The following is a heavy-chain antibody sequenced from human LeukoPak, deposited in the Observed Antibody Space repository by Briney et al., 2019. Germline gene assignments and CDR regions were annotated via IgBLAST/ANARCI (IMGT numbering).Heavy chain of an antibody. D-gene: IGHD3-16*01. CDR2: IKQDGSEK. J-gene: IGHJ2*01. CDR3: ARAGLSLYWYFDL. V-gene: IGHV3-7*01. CDR1: GFTFSSYW. Sequence: GGSLRLSCAASGFTFSSYWMSWVRQAPGKGLEWVANIKQDGSEKYYVDSVKGRFTISRDNAKNSLYLQMNSLRAEDTAVYYCARAGLSLYWYFDLWGRGTLVTVSS.